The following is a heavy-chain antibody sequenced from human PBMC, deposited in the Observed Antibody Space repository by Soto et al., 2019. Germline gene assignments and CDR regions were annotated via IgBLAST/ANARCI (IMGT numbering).Heavy chain of an antibody. D-gene: IGHD1-1*01. CDR1: GGSFSGYY. J-gene: IGHJ4*02. V-gene: IGHV4-34*01. CDR3: ASTFFPRTERVGGFDY. Sequence: XATLSLTCAVYGGSFSGYYWSWIRQPPGKGLEWIGEINHSGSTNYNPSLKSRVTISVDRSKNQFSLKLSSVTAADTAVYYCASTFFPRTERVGGFDYWGQGTLVTVSS. CDR2: INHSGST.